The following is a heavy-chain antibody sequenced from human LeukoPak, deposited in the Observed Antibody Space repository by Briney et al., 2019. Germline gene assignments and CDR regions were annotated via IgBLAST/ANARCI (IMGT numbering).Heavy chain of an antibody. D-gene: IGHD1-26*01. V-gene: IGHV4-59*12. Sequence: SETLSLTCTVSGGSISSYYWSWIRQPPGKGLEWIGYIYYSGSTNYNPSLKSRVTISVDTSKNQFSLKLSSVTAADTAVYYCARGGGSWVDYWGQGTLVTVSS. CDR2: IYYSGST. J-gene: IGHJ4*02. CDR3: ARGGGSWVDY. CDR1: GGSISSYY.